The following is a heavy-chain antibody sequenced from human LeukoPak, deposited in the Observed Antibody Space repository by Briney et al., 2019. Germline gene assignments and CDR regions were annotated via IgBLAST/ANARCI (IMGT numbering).Heavy chain of an antibody. D-gene: IGHD2-15*01. CDR1: GFTVSSNY. J-gene: IGHJ4*02. CDR3: ARDRGGPEGD. CDR2: IYSSGST. V-gene: IGHV3-53*01. Sequence: PGGSLRLSCAASGFTVSSNYMSWVRQAPGKGLEWVPVIYSSGSTYYADSVKGRFTISRDNSKNTLYLQMNSLRADDTAVYYCARDRGGPEGDWGQGTLVTVSS.